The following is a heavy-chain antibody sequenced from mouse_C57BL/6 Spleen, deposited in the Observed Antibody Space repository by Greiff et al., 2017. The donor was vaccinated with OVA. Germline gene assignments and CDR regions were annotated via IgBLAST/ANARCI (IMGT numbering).Heavy chain of an antibody. Sequence: QVHVKQSGAELVRPGASVKLSCKASGYTFTSYGIRWVKQRTGQGLEWIGEIYPRSGNTYYNEKFKGKATLTADKSSSTAYMELRSLTSEDSAVYVCAGAWYSVGTTDYAMDYWGQGTSVTVSS. CDR2: IYPRSGNT. D-gene: IGHD1-1*01. CDR3: AGAWYSVGTTDYAMDY. V-gene: IGHV1-81*01. J-gene: IGHJ4*01. CDR1: GYTFTSYG.